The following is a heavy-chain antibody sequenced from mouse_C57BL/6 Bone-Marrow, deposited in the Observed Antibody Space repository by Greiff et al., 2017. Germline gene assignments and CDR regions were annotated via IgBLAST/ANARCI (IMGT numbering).Heavy chain of an antibody. CDR2: INPNNGGT. D-gene: IGHD1-1*01. J-gene: IGHJ4*01. CDR3: ARYPLYYYGSSYGYYAMDY. CDR1: GYTFTDYY. Sequence: EVQLQQSGPELVKPGASVKISCKASGYTFTDYYLNWVKQSQGKSLEWIGDINPNNGGTSYNQKLKGKATLAVDKSSSTAYMELRSLTSEDSAVYYCARYPLYYYGSSYGYYAMDYWGQGTSVTVSS. V-gene: IGHV1-26*01.